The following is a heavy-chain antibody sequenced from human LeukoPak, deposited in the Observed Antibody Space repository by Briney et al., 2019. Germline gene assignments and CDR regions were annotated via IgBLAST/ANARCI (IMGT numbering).Heavy chain of an antibody. V-gene: IGHV4-34*01. D-gene: IGHD3-10*01. Sequence: SETLSLTXAVYGGSFSGYYWSWIRQAPGKGLEWLGEINHSGSTNYNPSLKSRVTISVDTSKNQFSLKLSSVTAADTAVYYCASSGYYYARPGHWGQGTLVTVSS. CDR2: INHSGST. CDR1: GGSFSGYY. CDR3: ASSGYYYARPGH. J-gene: IGHJ1*01.